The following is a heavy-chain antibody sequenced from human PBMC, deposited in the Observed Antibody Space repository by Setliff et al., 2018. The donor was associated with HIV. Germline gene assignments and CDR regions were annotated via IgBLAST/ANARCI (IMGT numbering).Heavy chain of an antibody. CDR2: IYYSGST. V-gene: IGHV4-39*07. CDR1: GGSISSSSYY. CDR3: ASSTTVVTPFFDY. Sequence: PSETLSLTCTVSGGSISSSSYYWGWIRQPPGKGLEWIGSIYYSGSTFYNPSLKSRLSISVDTSKNQISLKLSSVTAADTAVYYCASSTTVVTPFFDYWGQGTLVTVSS. D-gene: IGHD4-17*01. J-gene: IGHJ4*02.